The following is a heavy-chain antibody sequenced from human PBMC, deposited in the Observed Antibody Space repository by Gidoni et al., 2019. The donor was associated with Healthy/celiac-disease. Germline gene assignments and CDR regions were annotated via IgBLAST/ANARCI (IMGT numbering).Heavy chain of an antibody. Sequence: QVQLQESGPGLVKPSQTLSLTCTVSGGSISSGGYYWSWIRQHPGKGLEWIGYIYYSGSTYYNPSLKSRVTISVDTSKNQFSLKLSSVTAADTAVYYCASTPSGYYYPHLGMDVWGQGTTVTVSS. CDR1: GGSISSGGYY. V-gene: IGHV4-31*03. CDR3: ASTPSGYYYPHLGMDV. D-gene: IGHD3-22*01. J-gene: IGHJ6*02. CDR2: IYYSGST.